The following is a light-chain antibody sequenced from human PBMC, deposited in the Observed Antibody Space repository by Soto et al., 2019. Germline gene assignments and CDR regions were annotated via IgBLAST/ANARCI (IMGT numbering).Light chain of an antibody. CDR2: GAS. CDR1: QSISSC. CDR3: QQIYAAPVT. J-gene: IGKJ1*01. Sequence: DIQMTQSPSSLSASVGDRVTITCRASQSISSCLNWYQQKPGKAPKLLIYGASNLQSGVPSRFSGSESGTDFILTISSLQLEDFATYYCQQIYAAPVTFGQGTKVEIK. V-gene: IGKV1-39*01.